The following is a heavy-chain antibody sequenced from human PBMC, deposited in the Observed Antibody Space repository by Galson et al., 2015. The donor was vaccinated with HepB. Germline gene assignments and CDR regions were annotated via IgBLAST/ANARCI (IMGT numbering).Heavy chain of an antibody. Sequence: SLRLSCAASGFTFSRSTMNWVRQAPGKGLEWVLSISSSRSHVHYADSVQGRFTISRDNAKNSLYLQMNSLRAEDTAVYYCARAGLRYFDWFGFNWGQGTLVTVSS. CDR2: ISSSRSHV. V-gene: IGHV3-21*01. CDR1: GFTFSRST. D-gene: IGHD3-9*01. J-gene: IGHJ4*02. CDR3: ARAGLRYFDWFGFN.